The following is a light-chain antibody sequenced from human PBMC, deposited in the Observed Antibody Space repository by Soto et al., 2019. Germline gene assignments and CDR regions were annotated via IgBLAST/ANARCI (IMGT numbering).Light chain of an antibody. CDR3: QLLQRTPFT. CDR2: GAS. V-gene: IGKV1-9*01. CDR1: QDVSRY. J-gene: IGKJ3*01. Sequence: QLTQSPSSLSASVGDRVTITCRASQDVSRYLAWYQQKAGKAPKLLIYGASTLQSGVPSRFSGYGSGTEFTLTISSLQPEDFATYHFQLLQRTPFTFGPGTTVDV.